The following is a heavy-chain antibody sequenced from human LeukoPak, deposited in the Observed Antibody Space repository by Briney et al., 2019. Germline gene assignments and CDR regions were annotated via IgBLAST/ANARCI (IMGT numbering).Heavy chain of an antibody. CDR3: ATNSGGTADY. CDR2: IDSSGTT. V-gene: IGHV4-59*01. CDR1: GVSISTYH. D-gene: IGHD1/OR15-1a*01. J-gene: IGHJ4*02. Sequence: PSETLSLTCTVSGVSISTYHWNWFRQPLGKGLEMIGYIDSSGTTDSNPSLKSRVTISIDTSRNQFSLKLTSVTAADTAVYYCATNSGGTADYWGQGTLVTVSS.